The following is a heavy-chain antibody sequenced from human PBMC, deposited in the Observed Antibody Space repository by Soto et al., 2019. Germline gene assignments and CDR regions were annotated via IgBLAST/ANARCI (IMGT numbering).Heavy chain of an antibody. D-gene: IGHD2-2*01. CDR2: TSYTGNT. CDR3: ARAEGYCSSTSCALGAFDI. V-gene: IGHV4-59*01. CDR1: GGSITSYH. J-gene: IGHJ3*02. Sequence: SETLSLTCIVSGGSITSYHWSWIRQFPEKGLEWIAYTSYTGNTNYNPSFQSRVTISIDTSKNQLSLKMSSVTAADTAVYYCARAEGYCSSTSCALGAFDIWGQGTMVTVSS.